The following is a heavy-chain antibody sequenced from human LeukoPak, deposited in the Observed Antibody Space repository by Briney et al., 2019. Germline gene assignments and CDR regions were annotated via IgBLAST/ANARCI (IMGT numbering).Heavy chain of an antibody. Sequence: ASVKVSCKASGYTFTNYDINWVRQASGQGLEWLGYMNPNSGNSGRAQKFQGRVTITIDTSISTAYMELSTLRSEDTAVYFCARGPSGNYYDFDYWGQGTLVTVSS. CDR2: MNPNSGNS. J-gene: IGHJ4*02. V-gene: IGHV1-8*03. CDR3: ARGPSGNYYDFDY. CDR1: GYTFTNYD. D-gene: IGHD1-26*01.